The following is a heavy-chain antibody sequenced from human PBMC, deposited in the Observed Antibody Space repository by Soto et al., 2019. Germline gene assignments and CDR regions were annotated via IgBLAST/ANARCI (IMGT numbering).Heavy chain of an antibody. CDR1: GFTFSSYG. CDR3: AKDRPSGSRPCYAGMDV. CDR2: ISYDGSNK. V-gene: IGHV3-30*18. J-gene: IGHJ6*02. Sequence: QVQLVESGGGVVQPGRSLRLSCAASGFTFSSYGMHWVRQAPGKGLEWVAVISYDGSNKYNADSVKGRFTMSRDNSKNTLYLQMNSLRAEDTAVYDCAKDRPSGSRPCYAGMDVWGQGTTVTVSS. D-gene: IGHD1-26*01.